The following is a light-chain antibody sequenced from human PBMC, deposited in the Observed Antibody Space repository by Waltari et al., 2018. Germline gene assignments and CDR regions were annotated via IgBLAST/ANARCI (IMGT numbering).Light chain of an antibody. Sequence: EIVLTQSPGTLSLSPGARATLSCRASQSVSSTFLAWYQQKPGQAPRLLIYGASSRATGIPDRFSGSESGTDFTLTISRLEPEDFAVYYCQQYGSSPPGLTFGGGTKVEIK. CDR3: QQYGSSPPGLT. V-gene: IGKV3-20*01. CDR2: GAS. CDR1: QSVSSTF. J-gene: IGKJ4*01.